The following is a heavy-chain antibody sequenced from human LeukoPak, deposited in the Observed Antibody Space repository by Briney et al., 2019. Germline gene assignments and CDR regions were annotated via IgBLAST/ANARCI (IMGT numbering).Heavy chain of an antibody. CDR1: GFTFSTYS. CDR3: ARDLCSSTSCRYNWFDP. Sequence: GGSLRLSCAASGFTFSTYSMSWVRQAPGKGLEWVANIKQDGSEKYYVDPVKGRFTISRDNAKNSLYLQMNSLRAEDTAVYYCARDLCSSTSCRYNWFDPWGQGTLVIVSS. CDR2: IKQDGSEK. J-gene: IGHJ5*02. V-gene: IGHV3-7*01. D-gene: IGHD2-2*01.